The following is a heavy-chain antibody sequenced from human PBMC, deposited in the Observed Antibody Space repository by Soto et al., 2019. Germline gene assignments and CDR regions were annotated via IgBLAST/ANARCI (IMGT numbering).Heavy chain of an antibody. CDR1: GFTFSDYY. V-gene: IGHV3-11*01. D-gene: IGHD6-19*01. CDR2: ISGTSNTK. J-gene: IGHJ5*02. Sequence: QAQLVESGGGLVKPGGSLRLSCAASGFTFSDYYMAWIRQAPGKGLEWISYISGTSNTKYYAESVKGRFIISRDNAKNSLYLQMSSLRAEDTATYYCARSSRQEWLVNGFDPWGQGTLVTVSS. CDR3: ARSSRQEWLVNGFDP.